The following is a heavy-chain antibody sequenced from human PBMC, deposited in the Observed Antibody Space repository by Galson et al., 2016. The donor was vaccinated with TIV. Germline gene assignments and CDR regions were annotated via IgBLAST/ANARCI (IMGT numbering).Heavy chain of an antibody. Sequence: SLRLSCAASGFNFNFYAMTWVRQAPGKGLEWVSAINNRGYKTHYAESVRGRFTISRDNSKKVLYLQMNSLRAEDTAMYYCTKDVRGGAVSEYFYHWGQGTLVTVSS. V-gene: IGHV3-23*01. CDR2: INNRGYKT. CDR1: GFNFNFYA. D-gene: IGHD2-21*01. J-gene: IGHJ1*01. CDR3: TKDVRGGAVSEYFYH.